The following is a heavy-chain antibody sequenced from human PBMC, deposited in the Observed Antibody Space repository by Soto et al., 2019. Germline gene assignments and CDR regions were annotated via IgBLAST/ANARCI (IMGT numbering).Heavy chain of an antibody. D-gene: IGHD3-10*01. J-gene: IGHJ5*02. CDR2: IYDSGST. CDR1: GGSISSSSYY. V-gene: IGHV4-39*01. Sequence: QLQLQESGPGLVKPSETLSLTCTVSGGSISSSSYYWGGIRQPPGKGLEWIGSIYDSGSTYYHPSRTCRLTISVDTSKSQCSLTLSSVTAADTAVYYCARLFNSDGSWWFAPWGQGTLVTVSS. CDR3: ARLFNSDGSWWFAP.